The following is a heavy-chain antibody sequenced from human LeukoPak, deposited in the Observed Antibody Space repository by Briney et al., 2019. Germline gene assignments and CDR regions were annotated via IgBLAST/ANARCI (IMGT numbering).Heavy chain of an antibody. CDR1: GFTFSNAW. D-gene: IGHD3-22*01. Sequence: GGSLRLSCAASGFTFSNAWMSWVRQAPGKGLEWVGRIKSKTDGGTTDYAAPVKGRFTISRDDSKNTLYLQMNSLKTEDTAVYYSTTDPGSYYYDSSGYYPGDYWGQGTLVTVSS. CDR2: IKSKTDGGTT. CDR3: TTDPGSYYYDSSGYYPGDY. J-gene: IGHJ4*02. V-gene: IGHV3-15*01.